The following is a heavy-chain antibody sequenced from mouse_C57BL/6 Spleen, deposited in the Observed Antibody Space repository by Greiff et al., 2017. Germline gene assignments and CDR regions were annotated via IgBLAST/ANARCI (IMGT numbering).Heavy chain of an antibody. Sequence: EVKLVESGGGLVKPGGSLKLSCAASGFTFSDYGMHWVRQAPEQGLEWVAYISSGSSTIYYADTVKGRFTISRDNAKNTLFLQMASLMSEDSAMYDCARTSRTTRYFDYWGQGTTLTVSS. CDR2: ISSGSSTI. CDR1: GFTFSDYG. CDR3: ARTSRTTRYFDY. J-gene: IGHJ2*01. V-gene: IGHV5-17*01. D-gene: IGHD1-1*01.